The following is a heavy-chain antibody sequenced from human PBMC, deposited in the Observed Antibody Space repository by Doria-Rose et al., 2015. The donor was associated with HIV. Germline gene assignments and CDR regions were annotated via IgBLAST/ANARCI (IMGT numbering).Heavy chain of an antibody. V-gene: IGHV4-34*01. CDR2: INHSGSA. J-gene: IGHJ3*02. CDR1: GGSFSGYY. D-gene: IGHD1-26*01. Sequence: QVQLQQSGAGLLKPSETLSLTCAVYGGSFSGYYWTWIRRPPGKGLEWIGEINHSGSANHNPSLKSRVPVSVDTSKNQFSLKLSSVIAADTAVYYCARGKEMTTTIDAFDIWGQGTVVTVSS. CDR3: ARGKEMTTTIDAFDI.